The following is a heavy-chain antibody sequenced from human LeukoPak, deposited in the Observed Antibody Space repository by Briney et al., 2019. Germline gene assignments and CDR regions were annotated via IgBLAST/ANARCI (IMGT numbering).Heavy chain of an antibody. V-gene: IGHV1-2*06. J-gene: IGHJ4*02. Sequence: ASVKVSCKASGYTFSGYYMHWVRQAPGQGLEWMGRINPNSGDTNYAEKFQGRVTMTRDTSISTAYMELSRLTSDDTAVFYCAALTPCTTAACLSNSWGQGTLVTVSS. D-gene: IGHD2/OR15-2a*01. CDR1: GYTFSGYY. CDR2: INPNSGDT. CDR3: AALTPCTTAACLSNS.